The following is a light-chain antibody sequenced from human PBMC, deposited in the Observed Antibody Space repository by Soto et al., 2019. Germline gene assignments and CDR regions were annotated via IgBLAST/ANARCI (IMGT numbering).Light chain of an antibody. Sequence: ESVLTQSPGTLSLSPGERATLSCRASQSVSSAYLAWYQQIPGQAHRLLIYGASSRATGIPDRFSGSGSGTDLTLAILGLEPEDFAVYYCQQSGSSGYSFGRGTKLEIK. CDR1: QSVSSAY. J-gene: IGKJ2*01. CDR3: QQSGSSGYS. V-gene: IGKV3-20*01. CDR2: GAS.